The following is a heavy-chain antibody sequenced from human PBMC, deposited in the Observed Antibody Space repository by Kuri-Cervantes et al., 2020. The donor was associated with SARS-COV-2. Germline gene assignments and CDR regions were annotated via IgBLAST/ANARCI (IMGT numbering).Heavy chain of an antibody. CDR2: INHSGST. CDR3: ARRSRGWFRESDYYYYYMDV. D-gene: IGHD3-10*01. Sequence: SQTLSLTCAVYGGSFSGYYWSWIRQPPGKGLEWIGEINHSGSTKYNPSLKSRVTISVDTSKNQFSLKLRSVTAADTAVYYCARRSRGWFRESDYYYYYMDVWGKGTTVTVSS. CDR1: GGSFSGYY. V-gene: IGHV4-34*01. J-gene: IGHJ6*03.